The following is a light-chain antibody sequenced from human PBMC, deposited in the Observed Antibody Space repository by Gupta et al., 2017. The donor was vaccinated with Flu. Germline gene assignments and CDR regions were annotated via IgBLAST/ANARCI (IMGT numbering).Light chain of an antibody. J-gene: IGKJ4*01. CDR2: DAS. CDR1: QDISNY. V-gene: IGKV1-33*01. Sequence: IQMTQSPPSLSASVGDRVTITCQASQDISNYLNWYQQKPGKAPKLLIYDASNLETGVPSRFSGSGSGTDFTFTISSLQPEDIATYYCQQYDNLPLTFGGGTKVEIK. CDR3: QQYDNLPLT.